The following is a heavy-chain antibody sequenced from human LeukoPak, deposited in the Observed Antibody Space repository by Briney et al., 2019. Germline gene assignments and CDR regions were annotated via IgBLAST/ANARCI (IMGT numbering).Heavy chain of an antibody. CDR3: AHVSYPTVRGAARRWFDP. CDR2: IYWDDDK. J-gene: IGHJ5*02. Sequence: SGPTLVNPTQTLTLTCTFSGFSLSTSGVGVGWIRQPPGKALEWLALIYWDDDKRYSPSLKSRLTITKDTSKNQVVLTMTNMDPVDTATYYCAHVSYPTVRGAARRWFDPWGQGTLVTVSS. CDR1: GFSLSTSGVG. V-gene: IGHV2-5*02. D-gene: IGHD3-10*01.